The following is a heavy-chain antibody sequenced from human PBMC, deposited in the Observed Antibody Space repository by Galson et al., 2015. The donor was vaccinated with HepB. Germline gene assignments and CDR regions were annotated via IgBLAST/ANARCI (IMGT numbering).Heavy chain of an antibody. D-gene: IGHD1-1*01. J-gene: IGHJ2*01. V-gene: IGHV3-23*01. CDR1: GFTFSSYA. Sequence: SLRLSCAASGFTFSSYAMSWVRQAPGKGLEWVSATSGSGGSTYYADSVKGRFTISRDNSKNTLYLQMNSLRAEDTAVYYCAKDRRGTDEYWYFDLWGRGTLVTVSS. CDR3: AKDRRGTDEYWYFDL. CDR2: TSGSGGST.